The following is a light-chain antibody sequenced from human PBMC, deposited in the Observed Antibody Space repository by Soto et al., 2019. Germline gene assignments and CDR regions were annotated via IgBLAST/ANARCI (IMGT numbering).Light chain of an antibody. Sequence: DIQMTQSPSSLSASVGDRVTITCRASQGITYYLAWYQQKPGKVPKLLIYAASTLQSGVPSRFSGGGSGADFTLTISSLQHEDVATYYCQNHNSAPLTFGGGTKVDIK. J-gene: IGKJ4*01. CDR3: QNHNSAPLT. CDR2: AAS. V-gene: IGKV1-27*01. CDR1: QGITYY.